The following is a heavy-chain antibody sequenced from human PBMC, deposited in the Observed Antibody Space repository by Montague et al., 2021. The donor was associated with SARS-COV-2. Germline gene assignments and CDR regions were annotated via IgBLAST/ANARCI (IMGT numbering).Heavy chain of an antibody. CDR2: ISYSGRT. CDR1: GGSVSSSPYY. Sequence: SETLSLTCTVSGGSVSSSPYYWGWIRQPPGRGLEWVESISYSGRTYFSPSLKSRLTISVDSSENQFSLRLSSVTAADTAVYYCASSYYYGSGTYVHNYYMDVWGKGTTVTVSS. V-gene: IGHV4-39*01. D-gene: IGHD3-10*01. J-gene: IGHJ6*03. CDR3: ASSYYYGSGTYVHNYYMDV.